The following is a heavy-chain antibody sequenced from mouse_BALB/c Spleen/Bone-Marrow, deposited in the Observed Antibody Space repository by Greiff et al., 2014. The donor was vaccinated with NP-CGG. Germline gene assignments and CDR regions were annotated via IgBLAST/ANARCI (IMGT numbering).Heavy chain of an antibody. J-gene: IGHJ3*01. D-gene: IGHD2-3*01. CDR1: GFNIEDTF. CDR3: AHDAPFTY. Sequence: DVKLQESGADLVKPGASVKLSCTTSGFNIEDTFMHWVKQRPEQGLEWIGRIDPASGNTKYDPKFQGKATITADTPSNKVSLQLSGLTSEDTAVYYCAHDAPFTYWGQGTLVTVSA. CDR2: IDPASGNT. V-gene: IGHV14-3*02.